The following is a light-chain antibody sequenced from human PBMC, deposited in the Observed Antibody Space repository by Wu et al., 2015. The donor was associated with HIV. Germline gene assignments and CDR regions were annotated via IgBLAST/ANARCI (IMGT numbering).Light chain of an antibody. CDR2: KAT. CDR1: QSISSW. J-gene: IGKJ2*03. CDR3: QQYNSYSLYS. V-gene: IGKV1-5*03. Sequence: DIQMTQSPSTLSASVGDRVTITCRASQSISSWLAWYQQKPGKAPNLLIYKATSLEGGVPSRFSGSGSGTEFTLTISSLQPDDFATYYCQQYNSYSLYSFGQGTKLEIK.